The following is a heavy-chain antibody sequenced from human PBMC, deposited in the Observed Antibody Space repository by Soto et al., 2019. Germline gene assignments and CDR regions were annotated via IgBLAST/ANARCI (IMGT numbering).Heavy chain of an antibody. J-gene: IGHJ4*02. Sequence: QVQLVQSGAEVKKPASSVKVSCKAPVGTFSTYAISWVRQAPGQGLEWMGGIIPMFGTANYAQRFQDRVTITADESTNTVYMELSSLRSEDTAVYFCASGIQLWLRRINNGYSGWGQGTLVTVSS. D-gene: IGHD5-18*01. CDR2: IIPMFGTA. CDR3: ASGIQLWLRRINNGYSG. CDR1: VGTFSTYA. V-gene: IGHV1-69*12.